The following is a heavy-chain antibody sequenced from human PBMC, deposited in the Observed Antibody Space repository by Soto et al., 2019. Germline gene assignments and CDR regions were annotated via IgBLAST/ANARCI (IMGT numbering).Heavy chain of an antibody. CDR1: GGSINSGDSY. V-gene: IGHV4-31*03. CDR2: INYRGST. J-gene: IGHJ4*02. D-gene: IGHD2-15*01. CDR3: ARDAPGVAPY. Sequence: QVQLQESGPGLVRPSQTLSLTCTVSGGSINSGDSYWNWIRQHPEKGLEWIGYINYRGSTFYNPFLKSRIIISVDTSKNQFSLSLSSVTAADTAVYYCARDAPGVAPYWGQGTLVNVSS.